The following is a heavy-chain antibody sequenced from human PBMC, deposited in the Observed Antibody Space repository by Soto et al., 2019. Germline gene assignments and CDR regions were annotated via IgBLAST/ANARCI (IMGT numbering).Heavy chain of an antibody. J-gene: IGHJ4*02. CDR3: AKHPVYSGYDLLAREFDY. D-gene: IGHD5-12*01. CDR2: ISGSGGST. V-gene: IGHV3-23*01. CDR1: GFTFSSYA. Sequence: GGSLRLSCAASGFTFSSYAMSWVRQAPGKGLEWVSAISGSGGSTYYADSVKGRFTISRDNSKNTLYLQMNSLRAEDTAVYYCAKHPVYSGYDLLAREFDYWGQGTLVTVSS.